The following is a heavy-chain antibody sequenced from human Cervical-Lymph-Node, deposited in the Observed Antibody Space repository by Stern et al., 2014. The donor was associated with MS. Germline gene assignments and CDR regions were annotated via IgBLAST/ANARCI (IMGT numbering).Heavy chain of an antibody. J-gene: IGHJ5*02. D-gene: IGHD3-22*01. CDR3: ANYYDGWFDP. Sequence: VQLVESGPGLVKPSETLSLTCTVSGGSISIYYWSWLRQSPGQGLEWIGYIYNGGSTNYNPSLKSRVTISADTSKNQFSLKLSSVTAADTALYYCANYYDGWFDPWGQGTLVTVSS. CDR1: GGSISIYY. CDR2: IYNGGST. V-gene: IGHV4-59*01.